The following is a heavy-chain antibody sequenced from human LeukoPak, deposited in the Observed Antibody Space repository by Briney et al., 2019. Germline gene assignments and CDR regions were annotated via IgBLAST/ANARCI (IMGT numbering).Heavy chain of an antibody. J-gene: IGHJ4*02. CDR2: INHSGST. D-gene: IGHD3-9*01. CDR3: AREVDILTGYYADY. V-gene: IGHV4-34*01. Sequence: SETLSLTCAVYGGSFSGYYWSWIRQPPGKGLEWIGEINHSGSTNYNPSLKSRVTISVDTSKNQFSLKLSSVTAADTAVYYCAREVDILTGYYADYWGQGTLVTVSS. CDR1: GGSFSGYY.